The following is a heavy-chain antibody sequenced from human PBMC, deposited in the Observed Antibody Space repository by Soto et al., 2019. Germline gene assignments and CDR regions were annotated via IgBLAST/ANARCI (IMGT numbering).Heavy chain of an antibody. CDR2: ISGNGRII. CDR1: GFIFSDYY. V-gene: IGHV3-11*01. J-gene: IGHJ4*02. Sequence: QVQLVESGGGLVKPGGSLRLSCATSGFIFSDYYMHWIRQAPGKGLEWISYISGNGRIIQYADSAKGRFTISRDNAQNSLYLQMNSLRAEDTALYFCARDFDAESRTDVDYWGQGTLVTVS. CDR3: ARDFDAESRTDVDY.